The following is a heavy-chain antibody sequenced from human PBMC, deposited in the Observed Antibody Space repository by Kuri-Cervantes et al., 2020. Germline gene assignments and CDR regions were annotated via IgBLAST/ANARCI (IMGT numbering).Heavy chain of an antibody. J-gene: IGHJ4*02. CDR3: ARETPQYCSSTSCYYWDY. CDR1: GYTFTGYY. D-gene: IGHD2-2*01. CDR2: INPNSGGT. V-gene: IGHV1-2*02. Sequence: ASVKVSCKASGYTFTGYYMHWVRQAPGQGLEWMGWINPNSGGTNYAQKFQGRVTMTRDTSISTAYMELSSLRSEDTAVYYCARETPQYCSSTSCYYWDYWGQGTLVTVSS.